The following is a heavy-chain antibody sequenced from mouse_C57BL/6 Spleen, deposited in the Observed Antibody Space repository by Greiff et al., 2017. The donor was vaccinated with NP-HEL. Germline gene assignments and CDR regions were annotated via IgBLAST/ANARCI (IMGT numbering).Heavy chain of an antibody. D-gene: IGHD1-1*01. CDR1: GYTFTTYP. J-gene: IGHJ3*01. Sequence: VQLQESGAELVKPGASVKMSCKASGYTFTTYPIEWMKQNHGKSLEWIGNFHPYNDDTKYNEKFKGKATLTVEKSSSTVYLELSRLTSDDSAVYYCARRDYGSSYGFAYWGQGTLVTVSA. CDR3: ARRDYGSSYGFAY. CDR2: FHPYNDDT. V-gene: IGHV1-47*01.